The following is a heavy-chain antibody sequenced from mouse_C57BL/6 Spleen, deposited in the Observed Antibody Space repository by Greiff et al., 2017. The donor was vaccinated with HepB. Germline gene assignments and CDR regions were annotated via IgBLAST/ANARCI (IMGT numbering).Heavy chain of an antibody. V-gene: IGHV1-81*01. CDR2: IYPRSGNT. D-gene: IGHD1-1*01. CDR3: ARSWGITTVVGGLHYFDY. CDR1: GYTFTSYG. Sequence: VQLQQSGAELARPGASVKLSCKASGYTFTSYGISWVKQRTGQGLEWIGEIYPRSGNTYYNEKFKGKATLTADKSSSTAYMELRSLTSEDSAVYFCARSWGITTVVGGLHYFDYWGQGTTLTVSS. J-gene: IGHJ2*01.